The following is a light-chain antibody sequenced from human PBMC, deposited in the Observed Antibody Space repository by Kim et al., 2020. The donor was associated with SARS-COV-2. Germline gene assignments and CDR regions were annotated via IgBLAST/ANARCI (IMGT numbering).Light chain of an antibody. CDR2: ATD. CDR1: SSNIGSNY. J-gene: IGLJ3*02. V-gene: IGLV1-47*01. CDR3: AAWDDSLSGWV. Sequence: ELTQPPSASGTPGQRVTVSCSGSSSNIGSNYVFWYQHLPGAAPKLLIYATDQRPSGVPDRFSGSKSGTSASLAISGLQSEDEADYYCAAWDDSLSGWVFGGGTQLTVL.